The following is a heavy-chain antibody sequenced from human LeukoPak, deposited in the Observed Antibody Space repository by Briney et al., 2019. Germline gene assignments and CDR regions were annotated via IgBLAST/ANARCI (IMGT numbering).Heavy chain of an antibody. CDR2: IYSNGIS. J-gene: IGHJ4*02. CDR3: ARGPRPEVPVAAL. D-gene: IGHD6-19*01. Sequence: SETLSLTCTVSGGSLFSYYFNWIRQPPGKGLEWIGYIYSNGISSYNPSLRGRGTISIATSKNQFSLRLRSVTAADTAMYYCARGPRPEVPVAALWGQGTLVTVSS. CDR1: GGSLFSYY. V-gene: IGHV4-4*08.